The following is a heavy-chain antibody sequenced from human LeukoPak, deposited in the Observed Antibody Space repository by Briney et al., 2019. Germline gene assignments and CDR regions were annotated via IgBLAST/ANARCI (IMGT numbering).Heavy chain of an antibody. D-gene: IGHD5-18*01. Sequence: PGGSLRLSCAASGFTLSSYAMSWVRQAPGKGLEWVSAISGGGGSTYYADSVKGRFTISRDNSKNTLYLQMNSLRAEDTAVYYCAKVDTAMGLPFDYWGQGTLVTVSS. J-gene: IGHJ4*02. CDR1: GFTLSSYA. V-gene: IGHV3-23*01. CDR3: AKVDTAMGLPFDY. CDR2: ISGGGGST.